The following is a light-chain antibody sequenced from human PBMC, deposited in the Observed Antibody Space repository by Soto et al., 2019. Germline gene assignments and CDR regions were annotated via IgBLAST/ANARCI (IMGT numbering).Light chain of an antibody. Sequence: TLSPSSLSASVGDRVTISCRASQDVRHHIGWYQQKPGRAPRLLIVGASSRATGIPDRISGGGSGTDFTLTISRLEPEDIAVYYCQQYGSSGTFGQGTKVDI. V-gene: IGKV3-20*01. J-gene: IGKJ1*01. CDR2: GAS. CDR1: QDVRHH. CDR3: QQYGSSGT.